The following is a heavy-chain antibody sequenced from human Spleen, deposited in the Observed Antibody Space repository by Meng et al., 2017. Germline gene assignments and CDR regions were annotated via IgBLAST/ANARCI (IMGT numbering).Heavy chain of an antibody. CDR3: ARLGSVTGRAFDF. Sequence: SQTLSLTCAISGDSVSSNRAAWNWIRQSPSRGLEWLGRTYYRSKWYNDYAVSVKSRVTISPDTSKNQFSLQLNSVTPEDTAVYYCARLGSVTGRAFDFWGQGTMVTVSS. CDR2: TYYRSKWYN. V-gene: IGHV6-1*01. J-gene: IGHJ3*01. D-gene: IGHD3-16*01. CDR1: GDSVSSNRAA.